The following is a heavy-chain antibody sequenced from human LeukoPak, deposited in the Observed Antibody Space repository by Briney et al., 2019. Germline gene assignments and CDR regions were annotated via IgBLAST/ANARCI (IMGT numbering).Heavy chain of an antibody. Sequence: SGGSLTLPCAASGLTHSSKYMRWPRHAPGEGLECVSDIYSGGSTYYADSVKGRFTITRDNSKNTLYLQMNSLRAEDTGVYYCARSYGDYVNYYYYYYMDVWGEGTTVTVSS. CDR2: IYSGGST. CDR1: GLTHSSKY. V-gene: IGHV3-53*01. D-gene: IGHD4-17*01. J-gene: IGHJ6*03. CDR3: ARSYGDYVNYYYYYYMDV.